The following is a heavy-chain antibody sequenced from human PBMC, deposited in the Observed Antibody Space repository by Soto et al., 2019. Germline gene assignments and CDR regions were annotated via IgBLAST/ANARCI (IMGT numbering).Heavy chain of an antibody. V-gene: IGHV4-34*01. CDR2: INHSGST. CDR1: GGSFSGYY. CDR3: ARGTKGYCSSTSCYVYYYGMDV. J-gene: IGHJ6*02. Sequence: SETLSLTCAVYGGSFSGYYWSWIRQPPGKGLEWIGEINHSGSTNYNPSLKSRVTISVDTSKNQFSLKLSSVTAADTAVYYCARGTKGYCSSTSCYVYYYGMDVWGQGTTVTVSS. D-gene: IGHD2-2*01.